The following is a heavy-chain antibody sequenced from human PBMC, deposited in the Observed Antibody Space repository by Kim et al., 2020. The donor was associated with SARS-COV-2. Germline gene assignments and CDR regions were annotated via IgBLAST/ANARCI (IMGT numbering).Heavy chain of an antibody. Sequence: SETLSLTCTVSGGSISSSSYYWGWIRQPPGKGLEWIGSIYYSGSTYYNPSLKSRVTISVDTSKNQFSLKLSSVTAADTAVYYCARQISADYYDSSGYYYGGGPFDYWGQITLVTVSS. D-gene: IGHD3-22*01. CDR1: GGSISSSSYY. CDR3: ARQISADYYDSSGYYYGGGPFDY. CDR2: IYYSGST. V-gene: IGHV4-39*01. J-gene: IGHJ4*02.